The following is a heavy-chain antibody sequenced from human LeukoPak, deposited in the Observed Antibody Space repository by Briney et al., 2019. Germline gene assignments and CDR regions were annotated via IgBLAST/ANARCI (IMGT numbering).Heavy chain of an antibody. CDR1: GGSFSGYY. CDR2: INHSGSS. CDR3: ARGEDGDYYFQH. D-gene: IGHD4-17*01. Sequence: SETLSLTCAVYGGSFSGYYWSWIRQPPGKGLEWIGEINHSGSSNYNPSLKSRVTISVDTSKNQFSLKLSTVTAADTAVYYCARGEDGDYYFQHWGQGTLVTVSS. V-gene: IGHV4-34*01. J-gene: IGHJ1*01.